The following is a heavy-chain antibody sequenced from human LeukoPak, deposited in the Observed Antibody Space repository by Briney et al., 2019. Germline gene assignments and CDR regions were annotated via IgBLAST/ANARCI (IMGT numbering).Heavy chain of an antibody. J-gene: IGHJ4*02. CDR3: AARGQGSSLSYFVY. CDR1: GYTFTGYF. D-gene: IGHD3-10*01. CDR2: INPNIGAT. Sequence: ASVKVSCKASGYTFTGYFMHWVRQAPGQGLEWMGWINPNIGATKYARKFQGRVTMTRDTSISTAYMELSRLRSDDTAVYYCAARGQGSSLSYFVYWGQGTLVTVSS. V-gene: IGHV1-2*02.